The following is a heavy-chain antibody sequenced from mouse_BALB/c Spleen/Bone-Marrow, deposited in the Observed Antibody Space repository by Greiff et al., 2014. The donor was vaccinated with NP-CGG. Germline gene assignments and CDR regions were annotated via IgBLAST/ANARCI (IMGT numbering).Heavy chain of an antibody. CDR3: AHDGLLPGMDY. V-gene: IGHV1-85*01. CDR2: IFPGDNST. D-gene: IGHD2-3*01. J-gene: IGHJ4*01. CDR1: GYTFTSYD. Sequence: QVQLQQSGAELVKPGASVKLSCKASGYTFTSYDINWVRQRPEQGLEWIGWIFPGDNSTKYNEKFKGKATLTTDKSSSTAYMQLGRLTSGDSAVYFCAHDGLLPGMDYWGQGTSVTVSS.